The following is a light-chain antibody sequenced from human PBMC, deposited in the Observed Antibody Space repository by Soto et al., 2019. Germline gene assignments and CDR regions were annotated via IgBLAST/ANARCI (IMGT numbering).Light chain of an antibody. CDR2: GAS. J-gene: IGKJ3*01. V-gene: IGKV1-27*01. CDR1: QGISNF. CDR3: QKYYSGSFT. Sequence: DIQMTQSPSSLSASVGDRVTITCRASQGISNFLAWYQQKPGKVPKLLIYGASTLQSGVPSRFSGSGSGTDFTLTISSLQPEDVATYYCQKYYSGSFTFGPGTKVDIK.